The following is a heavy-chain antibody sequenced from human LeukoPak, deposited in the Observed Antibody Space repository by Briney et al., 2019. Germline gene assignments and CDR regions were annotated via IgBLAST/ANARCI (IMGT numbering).Heavy chain of an antibody. J-gene: IGHJ5*02. D-gene: IGHD3-10*01. CDR1: GYTFTSYD. CDR2: MNPNSGNT. CDR3: ARGNYYGSGSYSWFDP. Sequence: ASVKVSCKASGYTFTSYDINWVRQATGQGLEWMGWMNPNSGNTGYAQKFQGRVTITRSTSISTAYMELSSLRSEDTAVYYCARGNYYGSGSYSWFDPWGQGTLVTVSS. V-gene: IGHV1-8*03.